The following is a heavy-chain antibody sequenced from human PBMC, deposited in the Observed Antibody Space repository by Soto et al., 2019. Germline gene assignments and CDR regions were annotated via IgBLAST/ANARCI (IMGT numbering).Heavy chain of an antibody. CDR3: AREEGEGIAVAGTIGMGAFDI. J-gene: IGHJ3*02. CDR2: TYYRSKWYN. V-gene: IGHV6-1*01. Sequence: PSQTLSLTCAISGDSVSSNSAAWNWIRQSPSRGLEWLGRTYYRSKWYNDYAVSVKSRITINPDTSKNQFSLQLNSVTPEDTAVYYCAREEGEGIAVAGTIGMGAFDIWGQGTMVTVSS. CDR1: GDSVSSNSAA. D-gene: IGHD6-19*01.